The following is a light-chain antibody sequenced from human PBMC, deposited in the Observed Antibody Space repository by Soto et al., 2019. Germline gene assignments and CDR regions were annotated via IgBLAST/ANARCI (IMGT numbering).Light chain of an antibody. CDR3: QSYDSSLSAPDV. V-gene: IGLV1-40*01. CDR1: SSNIGARFD. Sequence: QSVLTQPPSVSGAPGQRVTISCTGSSSNIGARFDVYWYQHIPGTAPKLLIYGNSNRPSGVPDRFSGSKSGTSASLAITGLQAEDEADYYCQSYDSSLSAPDVFGTGTKLTVL. CDR2: GNS. J-gene: IGLJ1*01.